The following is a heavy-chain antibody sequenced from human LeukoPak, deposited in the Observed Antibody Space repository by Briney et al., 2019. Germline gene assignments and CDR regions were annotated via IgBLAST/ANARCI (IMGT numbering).Heavy chain of an antibody. CDR3: GRGHWAGIVGATDY. CDR1: GYTFTSYV. V-gene: IGHV1-8*01. D-gene: IGHD1-26*01. CDR2: MNPNSGNT. J-gene: IGHJ4*02. Sequence: SVKVSCKASGYTFTSYVINWVRQATGQGGEWRGWMNPNSGNTGYAQKFQGRVTMTRNTSISTAYMELSSLRSEDTAVYYWGRGHWAGIVGATDYWGQGTLVTVSS.